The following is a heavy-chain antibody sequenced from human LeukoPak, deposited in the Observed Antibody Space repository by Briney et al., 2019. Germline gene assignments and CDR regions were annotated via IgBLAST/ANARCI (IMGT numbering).Heavy chain of an antibody. Sequence: GGSLRLSCEASGFTFSIYWMHWVRQAPGKGLEWVSGLSGSGTNTYYADSVKGRFTISRDNSKNTLYLQMSSLRAEDTALYYCAKAWHYDSSGNPYWCFDLWGRGTLVTVSS. V-gene: IGHV3-23*01. J-gene: IGHJ2*01. CDR1: GFTFSIYW. CDR3: AKAWHYDSSGNPYWCFDL. D-gene: IGHD3-22*01. CDR2: LSGSGTNT.